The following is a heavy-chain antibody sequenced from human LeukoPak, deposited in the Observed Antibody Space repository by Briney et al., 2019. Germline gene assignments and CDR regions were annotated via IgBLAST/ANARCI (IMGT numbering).Heavy chain of an antibody. J-gene: IGHJ6*03. V-gene: IGHV3-48*03. CDR1: GFTFSSYE. D-gene: IGHD6-19*01. Sequence: GGSLRLSCAASGFTFSSYEMNWVRQAPGKGLEWVSYISSSGSTIYYADSVKGRFTISRDNAENSLYLQMNSLRDEDTAVYYCARDPYSGGYGAYYYYYMDVWGKGTTVTVSS. CDR2: ISSSGSTI. CDR3: ARDPYSGGYGAYYYYYMDV.